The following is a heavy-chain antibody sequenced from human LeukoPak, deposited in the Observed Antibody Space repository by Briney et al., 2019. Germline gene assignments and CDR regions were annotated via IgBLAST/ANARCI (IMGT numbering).Heavy chain of an antibody. CDR2: INHSGST. Sequence: SETLSLTCAVYGGSFSGYYWSWIRQPPGKGLEWIGEINHSGSTNYNPSLKRRVTISVDTSKNQFSLKLSSVTAADTAVYYCARGYYVTTLDYWGQGTLVTVSS. CDR1: GGSFSGYY. J-gene: IGHJ4*02. D-gene: IGHD4-11*01. CDR3: ARGYYVTTLDY. V-gene: IGHV4-34*01.